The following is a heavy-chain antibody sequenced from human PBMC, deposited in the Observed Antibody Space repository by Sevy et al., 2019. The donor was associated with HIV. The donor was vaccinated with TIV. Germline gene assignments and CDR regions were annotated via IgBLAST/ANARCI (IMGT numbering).Heavy chain of an antibody. CDR2: ISYDGSNK. CDR3: AKDLYCSSTSCVYGFGRYYYYGMDV. D-gene: IGHD2-2*01. V-gene: IGHV3-30*18. Sequence: GGSLRLSCAASGFTFSSYGMHWVRQAPGKGLEWVAVISYDGSNKYYADSVKGRFTISRDNSKNTLYLQMNSLRAEDTAVYYCAKDLYCSSTSCVYGFGRYYYYGMDVWGQGTTVTVSS. CDR1: GFTFSSYG. J-gene: IGHJ6*02.